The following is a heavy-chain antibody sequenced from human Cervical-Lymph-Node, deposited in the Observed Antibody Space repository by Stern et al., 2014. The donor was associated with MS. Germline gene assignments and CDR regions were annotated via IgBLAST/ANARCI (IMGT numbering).Heavy chain of an antibody. CDR2: INPKSGHT. D-gene: IGHD6-6*01. Sequence: VQLGKTGAEVKKAGASGGGCCKASGYTFSDYDITWVRQVPGQGLEWMAWINPKSGHTVSAEKFQARVTMTMNTSLRTAYMELSSLKSEDTAIYYCATPSLPFYWGQGTLITVSS. J-gene: IGHJ4*02. V-gene: IGHV1-8*01. CDR1: GYTFSDYD. CDR3: ATPSLPFY.